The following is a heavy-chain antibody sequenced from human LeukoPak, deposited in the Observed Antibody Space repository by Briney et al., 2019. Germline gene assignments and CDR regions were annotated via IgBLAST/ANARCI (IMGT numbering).Heavy chain of an antibody. CDR2: IYTTGGA. Sequence: GGSLRLSCAASGFSVSGNYMSWVRQASGKGLEWVSLIYTTGGAHYADSVKGRFTISRDNSKNTLYLQMNNLRVEDTAVYYCAGRGDPEAFWTFDMRGQGTMVTVSS. V-gene: IGHV3-53*01. CDR1: GFSVSGNY. D-gene: IGHD3-3*01. CDR3: AGRGDPEAFWTFDM. J-gene: IGHJ3*02.